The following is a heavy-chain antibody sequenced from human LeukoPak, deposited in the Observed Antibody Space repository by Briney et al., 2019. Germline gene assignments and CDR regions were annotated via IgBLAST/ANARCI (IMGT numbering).Heavy chain of an antibody. CDR2: IKSDGST. V-gene: IGHV3-74*01. Sequence: GGSLRLSCAASGFTFSSYWMHWVRQAPGKGLVWVSRIKSDGSTNYSDSVKGRFIISRDNAKNTVSLQMNSLKAEDTGVYYCARAPSEIGGYYPEYFQHWGQGTLVTVSS. D-gene: IGHD3-22*01. J-gene: IGHJ1*01. CDR3: ARAPSEIGGYYPEYFQH. CDR1: GFTFSSYW.